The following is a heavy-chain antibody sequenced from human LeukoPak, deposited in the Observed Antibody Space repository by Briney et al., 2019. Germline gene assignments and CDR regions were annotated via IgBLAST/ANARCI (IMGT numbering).Heavy chain of an antibody. CDR1: GYTFTSYG. CDR3: ARRGKGLGYYMDV. D-gene: IGHD3-16*01. V-gene: IGHV1-18*01. CDR2: ISAYNGAT. Sequence: ASVKVSCKASGYTFTSYGISWVRQAPGQGLEWMGWISAYNGATHYAQKFQGRVTMTRNTSISTAYMELSSLTSEDTAMYYCARRGKGLGYYMDVWGKGTTVTISS. J-gene: IGHJ6*03.